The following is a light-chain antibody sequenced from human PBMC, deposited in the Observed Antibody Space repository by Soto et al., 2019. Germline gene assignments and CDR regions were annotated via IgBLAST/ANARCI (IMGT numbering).Light chain of an antibody. CDR1: RDVGSD. V-gene: IGKV1-6*01. Sequence: QMTQSPSSLSASVGEKFIITCRASRDVGSDVSWYQQKPGQAPKLLIYAASNLYTGVPSRFSGSRSGTEFTLTISSLQPEDFASYYCLQDYGDSWTFGQGTKVEIE. J-gene: IGKJ1*01. CDR2: AAS. CDR3: LQDYGDSWT.